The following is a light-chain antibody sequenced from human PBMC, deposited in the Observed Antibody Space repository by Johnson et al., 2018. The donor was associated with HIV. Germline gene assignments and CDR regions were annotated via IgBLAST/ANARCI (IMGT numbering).Light chain of an antibody. CDR1: SSNIGNNY. J-gene: IGLJ1*01. V-gene: IGLV1-51*01. CDR2: DNN. CDR3: GTWDSSLSVYV. Sequence: QSVLTQPPSVSAAPGQKVTISCSGSSSNIGNNYVSWYKQLPGTAPKLLIYDNNKRPSGIPDRFSGSKSGTSATLDITGLQTGDEADYYCGTWDSSLSVYVFATGTKVTVL.